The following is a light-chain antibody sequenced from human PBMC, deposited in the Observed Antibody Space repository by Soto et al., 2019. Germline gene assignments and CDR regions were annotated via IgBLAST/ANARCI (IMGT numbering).Light chain of an antibody. CDR2: ATS. Sequence: DIQMTQSPSSLSASVGYRFTITCRASQSISTYLNWFQLKPGKAPKLLIYATSSLRSGVPSRFSGSGSGTDFTLTISSLQPEDFATYYCQQSYTTPPYFGQGTRLEIK. CDR1: QSISTY. J-gene: IGKJ5*01. CDR3: QQSYTTPPY. V-gene: IGKV1-39*01.